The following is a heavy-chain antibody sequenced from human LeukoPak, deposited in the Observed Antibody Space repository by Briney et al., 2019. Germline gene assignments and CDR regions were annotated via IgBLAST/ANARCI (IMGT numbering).Heavy chain of an antibody. Sequence: KPGASVKVSCKASGYTFTGYYMHWVRQAPGQGLEWMGWINPNSGGTNYAQKFQGRVTMTRDTSISTAYTELSRLRSDDTAVYYCARAGYGSRRKYGMDVWGQGTTVTVSS. V-gene: IGHV1-2*02. CDR1: GYTFTGYY. CDR3: ARAGYGSRRKYGMDV. J-gene: IGHJ6*02. CDR2: INPNSGGT. D-gene: IGHD3-10*01.